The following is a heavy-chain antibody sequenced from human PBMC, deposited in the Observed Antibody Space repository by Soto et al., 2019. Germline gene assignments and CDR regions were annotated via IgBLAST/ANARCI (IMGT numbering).Heavy chain of an antibody. CDR2: IIPVFATP. Sequence: QVQLVQSGTEVKKPGSSVMVSCKASGGSLSNYGISWVRQAPGQGLEWMGAIIPVFATPNYAQKFQDRVTITADESTTTVYMEVRSLTSEDTAVYYCARGDATKIVVTTYYAMDVWGQGTTVTVSS. J-gene: IGHJ6*02. D-gene: IGHD3-22*01. CDR3: ARGDATKIVVTTYYAMDV. V-gene: IGHV1-69*12. CDR1: GGSLSNYG.